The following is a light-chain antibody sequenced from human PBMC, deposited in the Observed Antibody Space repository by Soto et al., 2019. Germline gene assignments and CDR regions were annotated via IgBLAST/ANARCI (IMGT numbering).Light chain of an antibody. CDR2: ATS. Sequence: DIQMTQSPSSLSASVGDRVTFSCRASQDISHYLAWFQQKPGKAPKTLIYATSALQSGVPSRFSGTRSGTDFTLTISSLQPEDVATYYCQQYNTDPYTFGQGTKLDFK. CDR1: QDISHY. V-gene: IGKV1-16*01. CDR3: QQYNTDPYT. J-gene: IGKJ2*01.